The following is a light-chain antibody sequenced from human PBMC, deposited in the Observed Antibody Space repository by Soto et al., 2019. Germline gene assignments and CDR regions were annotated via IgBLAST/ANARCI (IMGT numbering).Light chain of an antibody. J-gene: IGKJ1*01. Sequence: EIVLTQSPGTLTLSPGESAALSCRASQTISNNYLVWYRQKPGQAPRLLIYAVSSRAAGLPDRFSGSGSGTDFALTIARLEPEDSAVYYCQQHSNSPWTFGQGTRVKI. CDR1: QTISNNY. CDR3: QQHSNSPWT. V-gene: IGKV3-20*01. CDR2: AVS.